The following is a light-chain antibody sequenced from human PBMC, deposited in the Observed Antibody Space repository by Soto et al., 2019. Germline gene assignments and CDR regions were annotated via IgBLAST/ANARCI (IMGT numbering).Light chain of an antibody. CDR2: ENN. J-gene: IGLJ2*01. CDR3: GAWDSSMSAVV. V-gene: IGLV1-51*02. Sequence: QSVLTQPPSVSAAPGQKVTISCSGSTSNIGNNYVSWYQQFPGTAPKILIYENNKRFSAIPDRFSGAKKGTSATLGITGLQTADEADYYCGAWDSSMSAVVFGGGTKLTVL. CDR1: TSNIGNNY.